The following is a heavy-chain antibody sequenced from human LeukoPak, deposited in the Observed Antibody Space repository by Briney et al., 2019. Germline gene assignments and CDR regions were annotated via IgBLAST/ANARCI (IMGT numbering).Heavy chain of an antibody. V-gene: IGHV3-7*03. D-gene: IGHD3-10*01. CDR3: ASTKLQWFGGKWFDP. Sequence: GGSLRLSCAASGFTFSNYWMTWVRQAPGKGLEWVANIKEDGSEKYYVDSVKGRFTISRDNAKNSLYLQMNSLRAEDTAVYYCASTKLQWFGGKWFDPWGQGTLVTVSS. CDR1: GFTFSNYW. J-gene: IGHJ5*02. CDR2: IKEDGSEK.